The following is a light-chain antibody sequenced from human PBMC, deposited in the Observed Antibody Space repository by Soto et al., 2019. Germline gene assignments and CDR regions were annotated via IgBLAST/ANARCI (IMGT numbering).Light chain of an antibody. CDR3: SSYTSSSTPVV. CDR1: SSDVGGYNY. V-gene: IGLV2-14*01. CDR2: DVS. J-gene: IGLJ2*01. Sequence: QSALTQPASVSGSPGQSITISCTGTSSDVGGYNYVSWYQQHPGKAPKLMIYDVSNRPSGVSNRFSGSKSCNTASLTISGLQAEDKADYYCSSYTSSSTPVVFGGGTKLTVL.